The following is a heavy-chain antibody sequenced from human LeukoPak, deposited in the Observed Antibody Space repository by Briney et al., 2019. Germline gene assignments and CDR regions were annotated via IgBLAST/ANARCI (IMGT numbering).Heavy chain of an antibody. V-gene: IGHV1-69*06. CDR2: IIPIFGTA. J-gene: IGHJ4*02. CDR1: GGTFSSYA. Sequence: GASVKVSCKASGGTFSSYAISWVRQAPGQGLEWMGRIIPIFGTANYAQKFQGRVTITADKSTSTAYMELSSLRSEDTAVYYCARNPAYCGGDCYSGDFDYWGQGTLVTVSS. CDR3: ARNPAYCGGDCYSGDFDY. D-gene: IGHD2-21*02.